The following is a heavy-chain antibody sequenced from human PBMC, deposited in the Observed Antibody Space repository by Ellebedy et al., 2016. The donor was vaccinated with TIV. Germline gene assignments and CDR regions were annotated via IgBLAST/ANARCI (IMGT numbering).Heavy chain of an antibody. V-gene: IGHV3-23*01. J-gene: IGHJ1*01. Sequence: GESLKISXTVSGFTFRNYGMHWVRQAPGKGLEWVSAIIASGTSTYYADSVKGRFTISRDNSKNTLYLQMNSLRADDTAVYYCAKNSFGELPYWGQGTLVTVSS. D-gene: IGHD1-26*01. CDR2: IIASGTST. CDR1: GFTFRNYG. CDR3: AKNSFGELPY.